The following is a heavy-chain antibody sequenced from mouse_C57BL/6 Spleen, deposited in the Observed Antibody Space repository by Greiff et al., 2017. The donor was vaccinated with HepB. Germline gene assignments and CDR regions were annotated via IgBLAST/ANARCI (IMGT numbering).Heavy chain of an antibody. CDR1: GYTFTDYE. J-gene: IGHJ4*01. CDR2: IDPETGGT. CDR3: TRSSHYYAMDY. V-gene: IGHV1-15*01. Sequence: QVQLKQSGAELVRPGASVTLSCKASGYTFTDYEMHWVKQTPVHGLEWIGAIDPETGGTAYNQKFKGKAILTADKSSSTAYMELRSLTSEDSAVYYCTRSSHYYAMDYRGQGTSVTVSS.